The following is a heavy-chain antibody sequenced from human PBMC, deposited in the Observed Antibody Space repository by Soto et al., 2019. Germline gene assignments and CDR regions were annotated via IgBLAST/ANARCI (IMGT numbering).Heavy chain of an antibody. V-gene: IGHV1-18*01. Sequence: QVQVVQSGAEVKKPGASVKVSCKASGYTFTRFGISWVRQAPGQGLEWMGWIGAYDGNTNYAQKVQDRVTMTTDTSTSTAYIELRSLRSDDTAVYYCARDEYGGDSGYAMDVWGQGTTVTVSS. CDR2: IGAYDGNT. J-gene: IGHJ6*02. D-gene: IGHD2-8*01. CDR3: ARDEYGGDSGYAMDV. CDR1: GYTFTRFG.